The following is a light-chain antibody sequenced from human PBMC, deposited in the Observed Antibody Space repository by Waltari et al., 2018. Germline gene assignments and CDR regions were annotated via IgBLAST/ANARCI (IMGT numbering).Light chain of an antibody. CDR3: QQYNSGWS. J-gene: IGKJ1*01. Sequence: DIQMTQSPSALSASIGEGATISFRARESVKTWLALYLQKPGRAPKVRIYKVSDLQDGVPSRVSGSGAAKEFTRTNSSLQPDDFATYYCQQYNSGWSFGPGTKVQIK. CDR2: KVS. CDR1: ESVKTW. V-gene: IGKV1-5*03.